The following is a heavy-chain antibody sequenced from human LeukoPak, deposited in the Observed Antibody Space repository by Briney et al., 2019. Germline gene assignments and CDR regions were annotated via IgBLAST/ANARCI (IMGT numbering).Heavy chain of an antibody. CDR3: ARVRGYSGYGVDY. CDR2: IYYSGST. CDR1: GGSISSGDYY. J-gene: IGHJ4*02. V-gene: IGHV4-30-4*08. D-gene: IGHD5-12*01. Sequence: PSETLSLTCTVSGGSISSGDYYWSWIRQPPGKSVEWIGYIYYSGSTYYNPSLKSRVTISVDTSKNQFSLKLSSVTAADTAVYYCARVRGYSGYGVDYWGQGTLVTVSS.